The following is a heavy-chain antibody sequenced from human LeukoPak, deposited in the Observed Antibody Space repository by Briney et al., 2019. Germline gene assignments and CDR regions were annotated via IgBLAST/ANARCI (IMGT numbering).Heavy chain of an antibody. CDR1: GGSISSGGYY. CDR2: IYHSGST. CDR3: AREGVLSGGDWAFDY. Sequence: PSQTLSLTCTVSGGSISSGGYYWSWIRQPPGKGLEWIGYIYHSGSTYYNPSLKSRVTISVDRSKNQFSLKLSSVTAADTAVYYCAREGVLSGGDWAFDYWGQGTLVTVSS. D-gene: IGHD2-21*01. V-gene: IGHV4-30-2*01. J-gene: IGHJ4*02.